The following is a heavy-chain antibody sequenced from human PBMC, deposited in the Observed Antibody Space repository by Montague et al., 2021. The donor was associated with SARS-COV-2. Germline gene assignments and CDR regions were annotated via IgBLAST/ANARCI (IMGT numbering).Heavy chain of an antibody. D-gene: IGHD6-13*01. V-gene: IGHV4-59*01. CDR3: ARAPIYRSSRYAYFDY. CDR2: INYSGST. Sequence: SESQSLICTVSGDSMNNYYWSWIRQPPGKELEWIGYINYSGSTHYNPSLQSRVTLSKDTSKNQFSLRLTSVTAADTAMYFCARAPIYRSSRYAYFDYWGQGTLVTVSS. CDR1: GDSMNNYY. J-gene: IGHJ4*02.